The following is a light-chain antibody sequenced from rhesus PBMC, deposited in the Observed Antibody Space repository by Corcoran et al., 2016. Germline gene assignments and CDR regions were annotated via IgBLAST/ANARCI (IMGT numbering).Light chain of an antibody. CDR3: YQHSSGWT. V-gene: IGKV3-10*01. CDR1: QSVSSY. CDR2: GAS. Sequence: QVILTQSPATLSLSPGERATLSCRASQSVSSYLAWYQQKPGQAPRLLIYGASTRATGIPDRFSGRGSGTDFVLTISSLEPEDFAVYYCYQHSSGWTFGQGTKVEIK. J-gene: IGKJ1*01.